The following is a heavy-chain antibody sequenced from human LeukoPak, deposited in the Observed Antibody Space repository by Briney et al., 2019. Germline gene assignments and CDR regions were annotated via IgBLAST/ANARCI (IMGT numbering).Heavy chain of an antibody. CDR3: AKGGATVIDY. V-gene: IGHV3-74*01. D-gene: IGHD4-17*01. CDR2: INSDGSST. J-gene: IGHJ4*02. Sequence: GGSLRLSCAASGFTFRNYWMHWVPQAPGKGLVWVSRINSDGSSTTSADSVKGRFTISRDNAKNTLYLQMNSLRAEDTAVYYCAKGGATVIDYWGQGTLVTVSS. CDR1: GFTFRNYW.